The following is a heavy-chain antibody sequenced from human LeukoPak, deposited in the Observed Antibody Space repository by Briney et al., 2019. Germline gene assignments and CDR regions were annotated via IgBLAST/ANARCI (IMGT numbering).Heavy chain of an antibody. D-gene: IGHD6-19*01. CDR2: ISSSGSTI. V-gene: IGHV3-48*03. CDR3: ARDGPSVAGDY. J-gene: IGHJ4*02. CDR1: GFTFSSYE. Sequence: QPGGSLRLSCAASGFTFSSYEMNWVRQAPGKGLEWVSYISSSGSTIYYADSVKGRFTISRDNAKHSLYLQMNSLRAEDTAVYYCARDGPSVAGDYWGQGTLVTVSS.